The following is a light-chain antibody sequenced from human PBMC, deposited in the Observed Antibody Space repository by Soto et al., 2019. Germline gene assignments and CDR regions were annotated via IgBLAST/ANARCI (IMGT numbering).Light chain of an antibody. CDR1: RSVLYKSNNKNH. CDR3: QQYFDVPFT. J-gene: IGKJ4*01. V-gene: IGKV4-1*01. CDR2: WAS. Sequence: DIVMTQSPDSLAVSLGERATMNCKCSRSVLYKSNNKNHLAWYQQKPGQPPQLIIYWASTRESGVAERFSGSGSGTDFTLTISSLEDEDVAFYWCQQYFDVPFTFGGGTKVEI.